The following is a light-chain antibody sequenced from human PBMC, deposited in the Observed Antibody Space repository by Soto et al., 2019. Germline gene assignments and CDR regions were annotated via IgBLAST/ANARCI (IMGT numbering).Light chain of an antibody. J-gene: IGKJ5*01. CDR1: QSISNH. CDR3: QQSYSNPIT. V-gene: IGKV1-39*01. Sequence: DIQMTQSPSSVSASVEDRVIITCRASQSISNHLNWYQQKPGKAPKLLIYAASSLQSGVPSRFSGSGSGTDFTLTISSLQPEDFATYYCQQSYSNPITFGQGTRLEIK. CDR2: AAS.